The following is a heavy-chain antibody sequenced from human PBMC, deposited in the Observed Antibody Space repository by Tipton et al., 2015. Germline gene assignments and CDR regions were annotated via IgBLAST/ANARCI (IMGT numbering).Heavy chain of an antibody. CDR1: GFSFSTYS. J-gene: IGHJ5*02. D-gene: IGHD1-7*01. Sequence: VQLVQSGGDLVRPGGSLRLSCAASGFSFSTYSMNWVRQAPGKGLEWISFISSSTITRYYADSVKGRFTISRDNAKESLYLQMNSLRDEDTAVYYCAREGTGTIGFGWFDPWGQGTLVTVSS. V-gene: IGHV3-48*02. CDR3: AREGTGTIGFGWFDP. CDR2: ISSSTITR.